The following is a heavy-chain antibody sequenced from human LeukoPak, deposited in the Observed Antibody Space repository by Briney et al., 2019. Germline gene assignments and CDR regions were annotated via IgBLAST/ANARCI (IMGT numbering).Heavy chain of an antibody. V-gene: IGHV4-39*01. CDR1: GGSINSRTYS. Sequence: SETLSLTCSVSGGSINSRTYSWGWVRQPPGKGLEWIAGFYYNGNTYYNPSLKSRVTISVDTSKNQFSLRLSSVTAADTAQYYCARRNPESYSAFDYWGQGTLVTVSS. D-gene: IGHD1-26*01. CDR3: ARRNPESYSAFDY. CDR2: FYYNGNT. J-gene: IGHJ4*02.